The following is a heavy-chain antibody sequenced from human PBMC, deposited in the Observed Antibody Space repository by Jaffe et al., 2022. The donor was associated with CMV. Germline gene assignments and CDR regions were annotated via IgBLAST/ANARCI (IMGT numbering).Heavy chain of an antibody. V-gene: IGHV1-46*01. Sequence: QVQLVQSGAEVKKPGASVKVSCKASGYTFTSYYMHWVRQAPGQGLEWMGIINPSGGSTSYAQKFQGRVTMTRDTSTSTVYMELSSLRSEDTAVYYCAASRSSYTVDYWGQGTLVTVSS. CDR3: AASRSSYTVDY. D-gene: IGHD3-16*02. J-gene: IGHJ4*02. CDR2: INPSGGST. CDR1: GYTFTSYY.